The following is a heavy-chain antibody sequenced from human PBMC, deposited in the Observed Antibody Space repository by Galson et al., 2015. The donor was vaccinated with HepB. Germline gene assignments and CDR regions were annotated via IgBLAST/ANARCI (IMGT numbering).Heavy chain of an antibody. V-gene: IGHV1-46*03. J-gene: IGHJ5*02. CDR1: GYTFTSYY. CDR3: ARDLLAPDDYGGNSGWFDP. CDR2: INPSGGST. Sequence: SVKVSCKASGYTFTSYYMHWVRQAPGQGLEWMGIINPSGGSTSYAQKFQGRVTMTRDTSTSTVYMELSSLRSEDTAVYYCARDLLAPDDYGGNSGWFDPWGQGTLVTVSS. D-gene: IGHD4-23*01.